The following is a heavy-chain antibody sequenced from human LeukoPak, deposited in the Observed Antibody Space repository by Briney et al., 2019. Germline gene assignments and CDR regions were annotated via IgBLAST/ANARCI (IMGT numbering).Heavy chain of an antibody. J-gene: IGHJ4*02. CDR1: GFTFSSYW. V-gene: IGHV3-74*01. D-gene: IGHD3-3*01. CDR2: INSDGSST. CDR3: ARDYGSGLDY. Sequence: GGSLRLSCAASGFTFSSYWMHWIRQAPGKGLVWDSRINSDGSSTSYADSVKGRFTISRDNAKNTLYLQMNSLRAEDTAVYYCARDYGSGLDYWGQGTLVTVSS.